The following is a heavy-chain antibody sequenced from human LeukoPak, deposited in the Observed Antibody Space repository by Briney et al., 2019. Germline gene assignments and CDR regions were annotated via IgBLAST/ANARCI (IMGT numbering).Heavy chain of an antibody. Sequence: SETLSLTCTVSGGSISSYYWRWIRQPPGKGLEWIGYIYYSGSTNYNPSLKSRVTISVDTSKNQFSLKLSSVTAADTAVYYCARDHDSSGPWGQGTLVTVSS. V-gene: IGHV4-59*08. CDR1: GGSISSYY. CDR3: ARDHDSSGP. D-gene: IGHD3-22*01. CDR2: IYYSGST. J-gene: IGHJ5*02.